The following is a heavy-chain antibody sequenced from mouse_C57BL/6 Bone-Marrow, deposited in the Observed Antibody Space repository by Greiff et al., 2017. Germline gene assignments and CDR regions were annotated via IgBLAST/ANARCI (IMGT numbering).Heavy chain of an antibody. V-gene: IGHV14-4*01. D-gene: IGHD2-4*01. J-gene: IGHJ2*01. CDR1: GFNIKDDY. CDR3: TTGHDYDVDY. CDR2: IDPENGDT. Sequence: EVQLQQSGAELVRPGASVKLSCTASGFNIKDDYMHWVKQRPEQGLEWIGWIDPENGDTEYASKFQGKATITADTSSNTAYLQLSSLTSEDTAVYYCTTGHDYDVDYWGQGTTLPVSS.